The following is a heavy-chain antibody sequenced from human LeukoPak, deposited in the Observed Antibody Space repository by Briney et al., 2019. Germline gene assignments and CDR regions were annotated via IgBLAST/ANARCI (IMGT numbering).Heavy chain of an antibody. J-gene: IGHJ5*02. Sequence: ASVKVSCKASGYTFTSYGISWVRQAPGQGLEWMGWISAYNGNTNYAQKLQGRVTMTTDTSTSTAYMELRSLRSDDTAVYYCARKPYYYDSSGYSGDWFDPWGQGTLVTVSP. CDR3: ARKPYYYDSSGYSGDWFDP. D-gene: IGHD3-22*01. V-gene: IGHV1-18*01. CDR1: GYTFTSYG. CDR2: ISAYNGNT.